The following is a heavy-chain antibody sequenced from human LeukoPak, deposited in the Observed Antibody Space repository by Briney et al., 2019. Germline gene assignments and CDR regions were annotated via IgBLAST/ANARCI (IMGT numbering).Heavy chain of an antibody. J-gene: IGHJ4*02. CDR3: AKGTYYDSSGYPLDY. Sequence: GGSLRLSCAASRFTFSSFAMSWVRQAPGKGLEWVSSIGGSGGSSYYADSVKGRFTISRDNSKSTLYLQMNSLRAEDTAVYYCAKGTYYDSSGYPLDYWGQGTLVTVSS. D-gene: IGHD3-22*01. CDR1: RFTFSSFA. V-gene: IGHV3-23*01. CDR2: IGGSGGSS.